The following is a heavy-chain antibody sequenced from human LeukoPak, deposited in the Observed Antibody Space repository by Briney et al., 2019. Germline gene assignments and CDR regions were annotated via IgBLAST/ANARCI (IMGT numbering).Heavy chain of an antibody. CDR3: ARLRAMATIDY. Sequence: GGSLRLSCAASGFTFSSYSMNWVRQAPGKGLEWVSSISSSSSYIYYADSVEGRFTISRDNAKNSLYLQMNSLRAEDTAVYYCARLRAMATIDYWGQGTLVTVSS. CDR1: GFTFSSYS. J-gene: IGHJ4*02. V-gene: IGHV3-21*01. CDR2: ISSSSSYI. D-gene: IGHD5-24*01.